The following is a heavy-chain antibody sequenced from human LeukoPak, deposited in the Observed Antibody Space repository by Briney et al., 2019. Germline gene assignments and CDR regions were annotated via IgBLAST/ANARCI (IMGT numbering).Heavy chain of an antibody. J-gene: IGHJ4*02. CDR2: ISGSGGST. D-gene: IGHD1-26*01. CDR3: AKEALRYSGSYLDY. V-gene: IGHV3-23*01. CDR1: GFTFSSYA. Sequence: QPGGSLRLSCAASGFTFSSYAMSWVRQAPGKGLEWVSAISGSGGSTYYADSVKGRFAISRDNSKNTRYLQMNSLRAEDTAVYYCAKEALRYSGSYLDYWGQGTLVTVSS.